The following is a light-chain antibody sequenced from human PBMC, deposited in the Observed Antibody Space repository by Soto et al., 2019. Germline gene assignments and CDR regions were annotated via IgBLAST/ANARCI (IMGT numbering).Light chain of an antibody. Sequence: EVVMTQSPATLSVSPGERATLSCRASQGLSGNLAWYQQKPGQPPRLLIYGASTRATGIPARFSGSGSDTEFTLTISSLQSEDFAVYYCQQYNNWPWYTFGQGTKLEIK. CDR1: QGLSGN. V-gene: IGKV3-15*01. CDR2: GAS. CDR3: QQYNNWPWYT. J-gene: IGKJ2*01.